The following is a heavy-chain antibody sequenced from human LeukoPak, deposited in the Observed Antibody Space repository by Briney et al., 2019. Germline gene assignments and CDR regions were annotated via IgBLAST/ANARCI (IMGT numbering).Heavy chain of an antibody. J-gene: IGHJ4*02. D-gene: IGHD1-14*01. CDR2: IIPIFGTA. V-gene: IGHV1-69*01. CDR1: GGTFSSYA. Sequence: ASVTVSCKAYGGTFSSYAISWVRQAPGQGLEWMGGIIPIFGTANYAQKFQGRVTITADESTSTAYMELSSLRSEDTAVYYCARDLPDGADYWGQGTLVTVSS. CDR3: ARDLPDGADY.